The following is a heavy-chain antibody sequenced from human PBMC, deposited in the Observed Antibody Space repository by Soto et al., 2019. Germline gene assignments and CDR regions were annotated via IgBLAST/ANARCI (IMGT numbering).Heavy chain of an antibody. D-gene: IGHD3-3*01. CDR1: GYTFTSYG. V-gene: IGHV1-18*01. CDR2: ISAYYGNT. Sequence: QVQLVQSGAEVKKPGASVKVSCKASGYTFTSYGISWVRQAPGQGLEWMGWISAYYGNTNYAQKLQGRVTMTTDTSTSTAYMELRSLRSDDTAVYYCARVNDFWSDSPWFDPWGQGTLVTVSS. J-gene: IGHJ5*02. CDR3: ARVNDFWSDSPWFDP.